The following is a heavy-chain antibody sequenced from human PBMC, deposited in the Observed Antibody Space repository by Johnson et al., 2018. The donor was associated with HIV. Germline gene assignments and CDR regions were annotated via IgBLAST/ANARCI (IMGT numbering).Heavy chain of an antibody. CDR2: IQHDGKKE. Sequence: QVQLVESGGGLVQPGWSLRLSCEASGFTFSSYGMHWVRQAPGKGLEWVAFIQHDGKKELYGDSVKGRFTISRDNSKNTLYLYMTSLRSDDTTTYYCAKDWGAAAGSGAFDIWGQGTLVTVSS. V-gene: IGHV3-30*02. CDR1: GFTFSSYG. CDR3: AKDWGAAAGSGAFDI. J-gene: IGHJ3*02. D-gene: IGHD6-13*01.